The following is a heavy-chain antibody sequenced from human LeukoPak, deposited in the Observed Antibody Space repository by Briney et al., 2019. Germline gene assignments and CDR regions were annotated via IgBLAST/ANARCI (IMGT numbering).Heavy chain of an antibody. J-gene: IGHJ4*02. D-gene: IGHD3-3*01. CDR1: GGSISSGGYY. V-gene: IGHV4-30-2*01. CDR3: ARIRQQFYYFDY. Sequence: SETLSLTCTVSGGSISSGGYYWSWIRQPPGKGLEWIGYIYESGSTYYNPSLKSRVTISVDRSKNQFSLKMSSVTAADTAVYYCARIRQQFYYFDYWGQGTLVTVSS. CDR2: IYESGST.